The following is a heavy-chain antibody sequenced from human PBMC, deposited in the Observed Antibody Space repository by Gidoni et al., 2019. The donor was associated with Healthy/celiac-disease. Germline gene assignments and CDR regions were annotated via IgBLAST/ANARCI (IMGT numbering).Heavy chain of an antibody. Sequence: EVQLVESGGGLVKPGGSLRLSCAASGFTFSSYSMNWVRQAPGKGLEWVSSISSSSSYIYYADSVKGRFTISRDNAKNSLYLQMNSLRAEDTAVYYCARDRLRYFDSRQYYYYGMDVWGQGTTVTVSS. D-gene: IGHD3-9*01. J-gene: IGHJ6*02. CDR2: ISSSSSYI. CDR1: GFTFSSYS. CDR3: ARDRLRYFDSRQYYYYGMDV. V-gene: IGHV3-21*01.